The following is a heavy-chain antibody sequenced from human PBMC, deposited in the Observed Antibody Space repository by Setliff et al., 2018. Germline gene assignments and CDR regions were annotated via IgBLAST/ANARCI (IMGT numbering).Heavy chain of an antibody. CDR2: INHSGTT. CDR1: GVSLSDYY. CDR3: ARTFSGCLSYFDS. V-gene: IGHV4-34*01. Sequence: SETLSLTCTVYGVSLSDYYWGWVRQSPGKGLDWIGEINHSGTTNFNPSLKSRVTISVDTSKNHFSLRLTSVTAADTAIYFCARTFSGCLSYFDSWGQGTLVTVSS. J-gene: IGHJ4*02. D-gene: IGHD5-12*01.